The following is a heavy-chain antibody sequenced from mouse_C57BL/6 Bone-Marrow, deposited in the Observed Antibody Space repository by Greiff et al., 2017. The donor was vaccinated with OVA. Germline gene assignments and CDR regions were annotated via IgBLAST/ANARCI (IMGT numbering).Heavy chain of an antibody. CDR3: ARSRGDYGGDYFDY. CDR2: IYPNSGST. CDR1: GYTFTSYW. J-gene: IGHJ2*01. D-gene: IGHD2-13*01. V-gene: IGHV1-64*01. Sequence: VQLQQPGAELVKPGASVKLSCKASGYTFTSYWMHWVKQRPGQGLEWIGMIYPNSGSTNYNEKFKSKATLTVDKSSSTAYMQLSSLTSEDSEVYDCARSRGDYGGDYFDYWGQGTTLTVSS.